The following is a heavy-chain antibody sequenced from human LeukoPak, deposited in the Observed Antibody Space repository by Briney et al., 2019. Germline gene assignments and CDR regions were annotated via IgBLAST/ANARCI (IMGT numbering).Heavy chain of an antibody. V-gene: IGHV3-74*01. CDR2: IKSDGKT. CDR1: GFTFSSYW. D-gene: IGHD3-22*01. J-gene: IGHJ1*01. Sequence: PGGSPRLSCAASGFTFSSYWMHWARQAPGKGLVWVSRIKSDGKTNYADSVKGRFTISRDNAKNTVSLQMNSLRAEDTGVYYCARAPSEIGGYYPEYFRHWGQGTLVTVSS. CDR3: ARAPSEIGGYYPEYFRH.